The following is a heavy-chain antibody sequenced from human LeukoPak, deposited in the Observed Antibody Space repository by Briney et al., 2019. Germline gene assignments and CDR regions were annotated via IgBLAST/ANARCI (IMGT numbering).Heavy chain of an antibody. D-gene: IGHD6-19*01. CDR2: MYYRGGT. Sequence: PSETLSLTCTVSGGPIRGYYSSWIRQPPGKGLEWIGYMYYRGGTNYNPALKSRVTISVDTSKNQFSLNLTSVTAADRAVYYCARESSGWYGIDVWGQGTTVTVSS. CDR3: ARESSGWYGIDV. J-gene: IGHJ6*02. CDR1: GGPIRGYY. V-gene: IGHV4-59*01.